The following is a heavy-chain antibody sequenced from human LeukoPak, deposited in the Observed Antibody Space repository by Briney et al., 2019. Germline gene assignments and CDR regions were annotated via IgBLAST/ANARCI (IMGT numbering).Heavy chain of an antibody. Sequence: GGSLRLSCAASGFTFSTFAMHWVRQAPGQGLEWVAIVSYDGTKKYFADSVRGRFTISRDNAKNTLYLQMKSLRADDTAVYYCTRVENIGMDVWGQGTTVTVSS. D-gene: IGHD1/OR15-1a*01. CDR2: VSYDGTKK. V-gene: IGHV3-30*03. CDR1: GFTFSTFA. J-gene: IGHJ6*02. CDR3: TRVENIGMDV.